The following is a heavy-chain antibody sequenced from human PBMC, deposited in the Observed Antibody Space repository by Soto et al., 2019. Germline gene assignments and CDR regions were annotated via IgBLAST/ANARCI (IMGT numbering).Heavy chain of an antibody. CDR2: INPNSGGT. Sequence: ASVKVSCKASGYTFTGYYMHWVRQAPGQGLEWMGWINPNSGGTNYAQKFQGWVTMTRDTSINTAYMELSRLRSDDTAVYYCARQYYYGSGIYYMDVWGKGTTVTVSS. V-gene: IGHV1-2*04. D-gene: IGHD3-10*01. J-gene: IGHJ6*03. CDR1: GYTFTGYY. CDR3: ARQYYYGSGIYYMDV.